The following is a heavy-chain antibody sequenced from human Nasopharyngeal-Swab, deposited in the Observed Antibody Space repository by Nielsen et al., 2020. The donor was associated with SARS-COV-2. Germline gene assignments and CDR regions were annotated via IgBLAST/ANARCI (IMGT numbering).Heavy chain of an antibody. D-gene: IGHD3-16*02. J-gene: IGHJ4*02. V-gene: IGHV3-74*01. CDR2: INSDGSST. CDR1: GFTFSSYW. Sequence: GESLKISCAASGFTFSSYWMHWVRQAPGKGLVWVSRINSDGSSTSYADSVKGRVTISRDNSKNTLYLQMNSLRAEDTAVYYCARAFMITFGGVIVTPPDYWGQGTLVTVSS. CDR3: ARAFMITFGGVIVTPPDY.